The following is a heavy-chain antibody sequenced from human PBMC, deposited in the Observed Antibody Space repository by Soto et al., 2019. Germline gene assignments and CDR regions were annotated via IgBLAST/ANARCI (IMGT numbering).Heavy chain of an antibody. CDR2: ISYDGSNK. V-gene: IGHV3-30-3*01. J-gene: IGHJ4*02. CDR3: ARWDYGDDY. CDR1: GFTFSSYA. Sequence: QVQLVESGGGVVQPGRSLRLSCAASGFTFSSYAMHWVRQAPGKGLEWVAVISYDGSNKYYADSVKGRFTISRDNSKNTRYLQMNSLRAEDTAVYYCARWDYGDDYWGQGTLVTVSS. D-gene: IGHD4-17*01.